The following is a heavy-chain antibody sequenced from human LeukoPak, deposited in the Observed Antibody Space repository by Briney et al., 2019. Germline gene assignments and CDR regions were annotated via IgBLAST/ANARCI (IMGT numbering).Heavy chain of an antibody. CDR2: IYYSGST. Sequence: PSETLSLTCTVSGGSISSYYWSWIRQPPGKGLEWIGYIYYSGSTNYNPSLESRVTISVDTSKNQFSLKLSSVTAADTAVYYCARTAVAGKGYYFDYWGQGTLVTVSS. CDR3: ARTAVAGKGYYFDY. V-gene: IGHV4-59*08. CDR1: GGSISSYY. D-gene: IGHD6-19*01. J-gene: IGHJ4*02.